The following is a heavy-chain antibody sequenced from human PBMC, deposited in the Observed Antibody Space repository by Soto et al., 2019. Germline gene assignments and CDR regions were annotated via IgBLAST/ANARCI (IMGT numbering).Heavy chain of an antibody. V-gene: IGHV3-33*01. Sequence: QVQLVESGGGVVQPGRSLRLSCAASGFTFTNYGMHWVRQAPGKGLEWVALIWYDGSLKYYADSVKGRFTISRDNSRNTLYLQLVSLRAEDTAVYYCARSGSGKWNYEGYWGQGTLVTVSS. D-gene: IGHD1-7*01. CDR3: ARSGSGKWNYEGY. CDR1: GFTFTNYG. J-gene: IGHJ4*02. CDR2: IWYDGSLK.